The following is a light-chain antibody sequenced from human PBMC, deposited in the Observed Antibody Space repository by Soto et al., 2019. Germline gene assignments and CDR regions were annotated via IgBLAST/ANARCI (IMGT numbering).Light chain of an antibody. CDR1: QSISNY. CDR2: AAS. CDR3: KQSYSTPRT. J-gene: IGKJ1*01. V-gene: IGKV1-39*01. Sequence: DIQMTQSPSSLSASVGDRVTITCRASQSISNYLNWYQQKPGKAPKLLMFAASSLQSGVPSRFSGGGSGTDFPLTISSLQPKDFATYYCKQSYSTPRTFGQGTKVEIK.